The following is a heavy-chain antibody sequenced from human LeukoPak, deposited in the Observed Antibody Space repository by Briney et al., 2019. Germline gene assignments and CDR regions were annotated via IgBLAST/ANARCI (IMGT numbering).Heavy chain of an antibody. CDR1: GFTFSSYG. V-gene: IGHV3-23*01. Sequence: PGGTLRLSCAASGFTFSSYGMSWVRQAPGKGLEWASAISGSGGSTYYADSVKGRFTISRDNSKNTLYLQMNSLRAEDTAVYYCAKAPCSTSCYSHDYWGQGSLVTVSS. CDR3: AKAPCSTSCYSHDY. D-gene: IGHD2-2*01. J-gene: IGHJ4*02. CDR2: ISGSGGST.